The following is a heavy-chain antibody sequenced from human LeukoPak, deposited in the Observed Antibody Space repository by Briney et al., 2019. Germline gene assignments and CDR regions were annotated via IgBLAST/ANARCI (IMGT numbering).Heavy chain of an antibody. CDR1: GGSISSSSYY. Sequence: SETLSLTRTVSGGSISSSSYYWGWIRQPPGKGLEWIGSIYYSGSTYYNPSLKSRVTISVDTSKNQFSLKLSSVTAADTAVYYCATLQGIAAAGTRVDYWGQGTLVTVSS. J-gene: IGHJ4*02. CDR2: IYYSGST. V-gene: IGHV4-39*01. D-gene: IGHD6-13*01. CDR3: ATLQGIAAAGTRVDY.